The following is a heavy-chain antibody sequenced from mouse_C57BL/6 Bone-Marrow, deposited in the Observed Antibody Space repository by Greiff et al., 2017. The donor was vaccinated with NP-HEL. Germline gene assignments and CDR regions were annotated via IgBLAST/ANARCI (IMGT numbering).Heavy chain of an antibody. D-gene: IGHD1-1*01. CDR1: GYTFTSYG. CDR3: ARVPYYFSTGSYYAMDY. V-gene: IGHV1-81*01. Sequence: VKLMESGAELARPGASVKLSCKASGYTFTSYGISWVKQRTGQGLEWIGEIYPRSGNTYYNEKFKGKATLTADKSSSTAYMELRSLTSEDSAVYFCARVPYYFSTGSYYAMDYWGQGTSVTVSS. J-gene: IGHJ4*01. CDR2: IYPRSGNT.